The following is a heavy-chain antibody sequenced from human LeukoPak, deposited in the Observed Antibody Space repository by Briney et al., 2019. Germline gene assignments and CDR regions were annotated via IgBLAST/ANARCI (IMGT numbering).Heavy chain of an antibody. CDR1: GGTFSSYA. Sequence: ASVKVSCKASGGTFSSYAIIWVRQAPGQGLEWMGRIIPVLGIANYAQKFQGRVTITADKSTNTAYMELSSLRSEDTAVFYCARVGSGSYDYWGQGTLVTVSS. CDR2: IIPVLGIA. CDR3: ARVGSGSYDY. J-gene: IGHJ4*02. V-gene: IGHV1-69*04. D-gene: IGHD1-26*01.